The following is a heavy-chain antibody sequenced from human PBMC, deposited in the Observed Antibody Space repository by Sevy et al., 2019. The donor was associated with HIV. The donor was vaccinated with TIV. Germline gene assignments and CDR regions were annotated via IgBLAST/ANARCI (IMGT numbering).Heavy chain of an antibody. CDR3: AHKVLDYDSDPNYFDY. J-gene: IGHJ4*02. CDR1: GFSLSTSGVG. D-gene: IGHD3-16*01. V-gene: IGHV2-5*01. CDR2: IYWNDDK. Sequence: SGPTLVNPTQTLTLTCTFSGFSLSTSGVGVGWIRQPPGKALEWLALIYWNDDKRYSPSLKSRLTITKDTSKNQVVLTMTNMDPVDTATYYCAHKVLDYDSDPNYFDYWGQGTLVTVSS.